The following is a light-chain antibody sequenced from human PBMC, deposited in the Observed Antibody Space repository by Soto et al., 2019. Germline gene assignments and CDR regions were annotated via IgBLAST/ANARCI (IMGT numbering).Light chain of an antibody. V-gene: IGLV2-14*03. Sequence: QSALTQPASVSGSPGQSITISCTGASSDVGGYKYVSWYQHHTGKAPKLLIYDVTIRPSGVSDRFSGYKSGNTASPTISGLQAEDESTYYCSSYTSTSTLVLFGGGTKLTVL. CDR1: SSDVGGYKY. J-gene: IGLJ2*01. CDR2: DVT. CDR3: SSYTSTSTLVL.